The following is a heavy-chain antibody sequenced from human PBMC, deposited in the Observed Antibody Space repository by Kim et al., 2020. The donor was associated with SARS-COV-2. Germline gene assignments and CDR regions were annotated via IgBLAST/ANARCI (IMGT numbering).Heavy chain of an antibody. CDR1: GGSFSGYY. V-gene: IGHV4-34*01. D-gene: IGHD3-10*01. CDR3: ARGYDIYGSGSYLYYYYYGMDV. J-gene: IGHJ6*02. Sequence: SETLSLTCAVYGGSFSGYYWSWIRQPPGKGLEWIGEINHSGSTNYNPSLKSRVTISVDTSKNQFSLKLSSVTAADTAVYYCARGYDIYGSGSYLYYYYYGMDVWGQGTTVTVSS. CDR2: INHSGST.